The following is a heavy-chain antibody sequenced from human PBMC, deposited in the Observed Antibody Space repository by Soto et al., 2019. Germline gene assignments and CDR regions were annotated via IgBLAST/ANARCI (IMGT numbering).Heavy chain of an antibody. J-gene: IGHJ5*02. CDR2: IDPRDSYV. V-gene: IGHV5-10-1*01. CDR1: GYTFTTFW. D-gene: IGHD2-2*01. Sequence: XDSLTISCTGFGYTFTTFWISLVRQMPGKGLEWMGRIDPRDSYVNYSPSFQGHVTISLDKSISTAYLQWGSLKASDTAMYYCARLFCSTTTCDSWFDPWGQGTLVTVSS. CDR3: ARLFCSTTTCDSWFDP.